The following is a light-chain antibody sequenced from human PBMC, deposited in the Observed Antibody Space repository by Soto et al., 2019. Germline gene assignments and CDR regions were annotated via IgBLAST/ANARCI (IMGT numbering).Light chain of an antibody. CDR1: SSNIGRNS. CDR3: AAWDDSLNGYV. Sequence: QSVLTQAPSASETPGQRVTFSCSGRSSNIGRNSISWYQQFPGTAPKLLIYNTNQRPAGVPDRFSGSKSGTSASLAIRGLQSDDEADYYCAAWDDSLNGYVFGTGTKLTVL. J-gene: IGLJ1*01. CDR2: NTN. V-gene: IGLV1-44*01.